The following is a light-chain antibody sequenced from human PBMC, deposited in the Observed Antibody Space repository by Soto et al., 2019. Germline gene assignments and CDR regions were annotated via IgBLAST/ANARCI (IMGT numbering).Light chain of an antibody. Sequence: IVMTQSPATLSVSPGERATLSCRASQSVSSNLAWYQQKPGQAPRLLIYGASTRATGIPARFSGSGSGTEFTLTISSLQPDDVAVYYCQQYYSTPLTFGGGTKVDIK. V-gene: IGKV3D-15*01. CDR1: QSVSSN. CDR3: QQYYSTPLT. J-gene: IGKJ4*01. CDR2: GAS.